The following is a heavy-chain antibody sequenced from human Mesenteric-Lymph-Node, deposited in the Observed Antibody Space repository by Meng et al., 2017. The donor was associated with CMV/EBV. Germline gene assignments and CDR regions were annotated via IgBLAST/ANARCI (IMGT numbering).Heavy chain of an antibody. J-gene: IGHJ4*02. CDR2: ISSSSSYI. D-gene: IGHD5-24*01. Sequence: GGSLSLSCAASGFTFSSYSMNWVRQAPGKGLEWVSSISSSSSYIYYADSVKGRFTISRDNAKNSLYLQMNSLRAEDTAVYYCARNIWTEMALDYWGQGTLVTVSS. CDR3: ARNIWTEMALDY. CDR1: GFTFSSYS. V-gene: IGHV3-21*01.